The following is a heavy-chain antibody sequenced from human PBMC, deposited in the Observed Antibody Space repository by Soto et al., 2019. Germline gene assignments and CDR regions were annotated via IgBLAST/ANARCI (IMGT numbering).Heavy chain of an antibody. CDR1: GYSFASYW. V-gene: IGHV5-51*01. CDR3: ARHGTSGPEDTLDV. CDR2: IYPADSDT. J-gene: IGHJ6*02. Sequence: EVQLVQSGAEVKKRGESLKISCNGSGYSFASYWIGWVRQMPGKGLEWMGIIYPADSDTRYSRSFQGQATISAAKSITTAYLQWSSLKASDTAMYYCARHGTSGPEDTLDVWGQGTTVTVSS. D-gene: IGHD2-2*01.